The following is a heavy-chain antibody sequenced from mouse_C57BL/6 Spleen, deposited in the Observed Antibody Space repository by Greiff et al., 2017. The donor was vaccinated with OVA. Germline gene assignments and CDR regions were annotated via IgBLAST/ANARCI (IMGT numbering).Heavy chain of an antibody. CDR1: GYTFTSYG. J-gene: IGHJ4*01. Sequence: VKLQQSGAELARPGASVKLSCKASGYTFTSYGISWVKQRTGQGLEWIGEIYPRSGNTYYNEKFKGKATLTADKSSSTAYMELRSLTSEDSAVYFCARGITTVVAKDYYAMDYWGQGTSVTVSS. CDR3: ARGITTVVAKDYYAMDY. D-gene: IGHD1-1*01. CDR2: IYPRSGNT. V-gene: IGHV1-81*01.